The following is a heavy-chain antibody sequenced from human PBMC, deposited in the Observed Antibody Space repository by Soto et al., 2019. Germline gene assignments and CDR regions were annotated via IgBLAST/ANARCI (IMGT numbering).Heavy chain of an antibody. CDR2: IWNDGNGY. CDR1: GFNFNNYG. J-gene: IGHJ6*02. V-gene: IGHV3-33*01. D-gene: IGHD6-13*01. Sequence: QVQLVDSGGGVVQPGRSLRLSCAASGFNFNNYGMHWVRQAPGKGLEWVAVIWNDGNGYYYANSVKGRFTISRDNSKNTLYLQMSSLRAEDTAVYYCARRQISPPTRGAASARGGMDVWGQGTTVTVSS. CDR3: ARRQISPPTRGAASARGGMDV.